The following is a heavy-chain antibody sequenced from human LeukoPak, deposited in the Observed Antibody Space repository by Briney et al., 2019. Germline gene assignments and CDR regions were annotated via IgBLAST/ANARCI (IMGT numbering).Heavy chain of an antibody. CDR2: IYYSGST. Sequence: SETLSLTCTVSGGSISSYYWSWIRQPPGKGLEWIGYIYYSGSTNYNPSLKSRVTISVDTSKNQFSLKLSSVTAADTAVYYCARAVYGDYFDPWGRGTLVTVSS. CDR3: ARAVYGDYFDP. J-gene: IGHJ5*02. V-gene: IGHV4-59*01. D-gene: IGHD4-17*01. CDR1: GGSISSYY.